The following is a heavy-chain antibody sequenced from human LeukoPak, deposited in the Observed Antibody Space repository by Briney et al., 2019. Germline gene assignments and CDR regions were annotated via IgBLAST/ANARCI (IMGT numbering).Heavy chain of an antibody. CDR3: AKDEGVGSWGNTWGLIY. V-gene: IGHV3-30*18. D-gene: IGHD6-6*01. Sequence: HPGGSLRLSCAASGFTFSDYAMSWVRQAPGKGLEWVAVIYYDGSNKFYADSVKGRFTISRDNSMNTVYLQMNSLAVEDTAVYYCAKDEGVGSWGNTWGLIYWGQGNLVTVTS. CDR2: IYYDGSNK. CDR1: GFTFSDYA. J-gene: IGHJ4*02.